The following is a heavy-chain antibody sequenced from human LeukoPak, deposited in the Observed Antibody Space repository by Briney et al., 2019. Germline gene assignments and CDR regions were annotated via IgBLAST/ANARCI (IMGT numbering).Heavy chain of an antibody. V-gene: IGHV3-74*01. CDR3: ASRACSSTSCYYY. D-gene: IGHD2-2*01. CDR1: GFTFSSYW. Sequence: GGSLRLSCAASGFTFSSYWMSWVRQAPGKGLVWVSRINTDGSSTDYADSVKGRFTISRDNAKNTLYLQMNCLRAEDTAVYYCASRACSSTSCYYYWGQGTLVTVSS. CDR2: INTDGSST. J-gene: IGHJ4*02.